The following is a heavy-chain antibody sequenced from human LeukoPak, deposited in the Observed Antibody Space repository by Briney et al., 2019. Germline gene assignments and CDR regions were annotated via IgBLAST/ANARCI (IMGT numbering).Heavy chain of an antibody. Sequence: GESLKISCAASGFTFSSYSMNWVRQAPGKGLYWFSSISSSSSYIYYADSVKGRFTISRDNAKNSLYLQMNSLRAEDTAVYYCARDPDYDSLFDYWGQGTLVTVSS. D-gene: IGHD3-22*01. CDR1: GFTFSSYS. V-gene: IGHV3-21*01. J-gene: IGHJ4*02. CDR2: ISSSSSYI. CDR3: ARDPDYDSLFDY.